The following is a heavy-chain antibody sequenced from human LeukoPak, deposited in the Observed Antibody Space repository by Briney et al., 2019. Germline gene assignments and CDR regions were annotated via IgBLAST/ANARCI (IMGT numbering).Heavy chain of an antibody. CDR3: ASGRPFDY. CDR2: IKQDGSEK. J-gene: IGHJ4*02. D-gene: IGHD1-1*01. Sequence: PGGSLRLSCSASGFTFSSYWMSWVRQAPGKVLECVANIKQDGSEKYYVDSVKGRFTISRDNAKNSLYLQMNSLRAEDTAVYYCASGRPFDYWGQGTLVTVSS. CDR1: GFTFSSYW. V-gene: IGHV3-7*01.